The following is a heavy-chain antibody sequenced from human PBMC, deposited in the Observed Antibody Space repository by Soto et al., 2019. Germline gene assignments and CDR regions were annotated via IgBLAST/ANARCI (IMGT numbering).Heavy chain of an antibody. Sequence: SETLSLTCTVSGGSISSGDYYWSWIRQPPGKGLEWIGYIYYSGSTYYNPSLKSRVTISVDTSKNQFSLKPSSVTAADTAVYYCARDWRYDGSGYYYGMDVWGQGTTVTVSS. J-gene: IGHJ6*02. D-gene: IGHD3-22*01. CDR2: IYYSGST. CDR3: ARDWRYDGSGYYYGMDV. CDR1: GGSISSGDYY. V-gene: IGHV4-30-4*01.